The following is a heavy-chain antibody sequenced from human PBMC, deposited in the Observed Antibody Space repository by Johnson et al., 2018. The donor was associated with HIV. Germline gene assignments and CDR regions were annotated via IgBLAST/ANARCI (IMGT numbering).Heavy chain of an antibody. V-gene: IGHV3-66*01. J-gene: IGHJ3*02. D-gene: IGHD3-10*01. Sequence: VQLVESGGGLVQPGGSLRLSCAASGFTVSNNYMTWVRQAPGKGLEWVSLIYSGGSTGYADSVKGRFTISRDNAKNSLYLQMNSLRAEDTALYYCARDSRIGTMVLLSDAFDIWGQGTMVTVSS. CDR2: IYSGGST. CDR1: GFTVSNNY. CDR3: ARDSRIGTMVLLSDAFDI.